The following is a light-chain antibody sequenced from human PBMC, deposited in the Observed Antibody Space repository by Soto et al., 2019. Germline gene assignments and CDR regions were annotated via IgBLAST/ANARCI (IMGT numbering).Light chain of an antibody. CDR1: SSDVGGYNY. Sequence: QSALTQPRSVSGSPGQSVTISCTGTSSDVGGYNYVSWYQQHPGKAPKLMIYDVSKRPSGVPDPFSGSKSGNTASLTISGLQAEDEADYYCCSYAGSYHYVFGTGTKVTVL. CDR2: DVS. J-gene: IGLJ1*01. V-gene: IGLV2-11*01. CDR3: CSYAGSYHYV.